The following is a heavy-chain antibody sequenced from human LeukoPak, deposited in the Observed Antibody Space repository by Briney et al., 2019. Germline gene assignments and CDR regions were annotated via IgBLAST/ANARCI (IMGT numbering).Heavy chain of an antibody. Sequence: PSETLSLTCTVASGSINNYYWSWIRQPPGKGLEWIGSISYSGYTYYNPSLRGRVTISVDTSKNKFSLKLTSVTAADTAVYYCAGAFGYCSGTSCLNWFDPWGQGTLVIVSS. V-gene: IGHV4-39*01. J-gene: IGHJ5*02. CDR3: AGAFGYCSGTSCLNWFDP. CDR1: SGSINNYY. CDR2: ISYSGYT. D-gene: IGHD2-2*03.